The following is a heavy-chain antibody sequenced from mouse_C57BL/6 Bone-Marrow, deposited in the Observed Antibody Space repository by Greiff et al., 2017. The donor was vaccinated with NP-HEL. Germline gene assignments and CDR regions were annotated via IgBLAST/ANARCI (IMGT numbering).Heavy chain of an antibody. Sequence: EVQLVESGGGLVKPGGSLKLSCAASGFTFSDYGMHWVRQAPEKGLEWVAYISSGSSTIYYADTVKGRFTISRDNAKNTLFLQMTSLRSEDTAMYYCARDGSSYKAWFAYWGQGTLVTVSA. CDR1: GFTFSDYG. CDR3: ARDGSSYKAWFAY. J-gene: IGHJ3*01. CDR2: ISSGSSTI. D-gene: IGHD1-1*01. V-gene: IGHV5-17*01.